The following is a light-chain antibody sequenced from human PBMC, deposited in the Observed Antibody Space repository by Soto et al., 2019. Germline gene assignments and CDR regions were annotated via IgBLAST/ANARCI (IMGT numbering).Light chain of an antibody. Sequence: DIQMTQSPSTLSASVGDRLTITCRASQSISSWLAWYQQKPGKXPKXXIYDASSLESGVPSRFSGSGSGTELTITISSLQPDDFETYYCQQYNSYSKTFGQGTKVDIK. CDR2: DAS. J-gene: IGKJ1*01. V-gene: IGKV1-5*01. CDR1: QSISSW. CDR3: QQYNSYSKT.